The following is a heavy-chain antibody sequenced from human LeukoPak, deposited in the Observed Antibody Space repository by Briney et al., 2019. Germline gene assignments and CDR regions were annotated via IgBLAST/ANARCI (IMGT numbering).Heavy chain of an antibody. CDR3: ARGGSEYRFGESSPPAY. CDR2: INHSGST. D-gene: IGHD3-10*01. CDR1: GGSFSGYY. J-gene: IGHJ4*02. V-gene: IGHV4-34*01. Sequence: PSETLSLTCAVYGGSFSGYYWSWIRQPPGKGLEWIGEINHSGSTDYNPSLKSRVTISVDTSKNQFSLKLSSLTAADTAVYYCARGGSEYRFGESSPPAYWGQGTLVTVSS.